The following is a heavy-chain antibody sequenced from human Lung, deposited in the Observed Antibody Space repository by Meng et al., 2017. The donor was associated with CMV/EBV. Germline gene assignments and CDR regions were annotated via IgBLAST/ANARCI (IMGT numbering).Heavy chain of an antibody. D-gene: IGHD2-2*01. CDR2: ISSSSIHI. CDR3: ARGRGYCSSTNCYQNFDY. V-gene: IGHV3-21*01. CDR1: GFIFSDYS. J-gene: IGHJ4*02. Sequence: GESLKISCTASGFIFSDYSMSWVRQAPGKGLEWVSSISSSSIHIYYADSTKGRFTISRDNAKKSLYLQMNSLRAEDTAVYYCARGRGYCSSTNCYQNFDYWGQGTLXTVSS.